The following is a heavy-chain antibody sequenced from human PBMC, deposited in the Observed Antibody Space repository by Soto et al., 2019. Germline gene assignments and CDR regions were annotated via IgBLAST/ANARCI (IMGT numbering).Heavy chain of an antibody. D-gene: IGHD3-22*01. CDR3: AIDSSGYYYPGAFDI. CDR2: IYPGDSDT. CDR1: GYSFTSYW. V-gene: IGHV5-51*01. J-gene: IGHJ3*02. Sequence: GESLKISCKGSGYSFTSYWIGWVRQMPGKGLEWMGIIYPGDSDTRYSPSFQGQVTISADKSISTAYPQWSSLKASDTAMYYCAIDSSGYYYPGAFDIWGQGTIVTVSS.